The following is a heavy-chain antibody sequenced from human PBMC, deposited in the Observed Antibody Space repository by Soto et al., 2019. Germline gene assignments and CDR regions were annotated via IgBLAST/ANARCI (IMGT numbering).Heavy chain of an antibody. Sequence: SVKVSCKASGFTFTSSAVQWVRQARGQRLEWIGWIVVGSGNTNYAQKFQERVTITRDMSTSTAYMELSSLRSEDTAVYYCAADKKSHYSGTTSDYWGQGTLVTVSS. CDR1: GFTFTSSA. CDR3: AADKKSHYSGTTSDY. CDR2: IVVGSGNT. D-gene: IGHD1-1*01. J-gene: IGHJ4*02. V-gene: IGHV1-58*01.